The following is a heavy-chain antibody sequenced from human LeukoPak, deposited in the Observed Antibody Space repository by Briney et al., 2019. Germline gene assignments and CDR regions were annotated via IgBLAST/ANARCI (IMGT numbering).Heavy chain of an antibody. Sequence: PGRSLRLSCAASGFTFDDYAMHWVRQAPGKGLEWVSGISWNSGSIGYADSVKGRFTISRDNAKNSLYLQMNSLRAEDTALYYCANSLGGAGRPAWGQGTLVTVSS. V-gene: IGHV3-9*01. J-gene: IGHJ5*02. CDR1: GFTFDDYA. D-gene: IGHD3-16*01. CDR2: ISWNSGSI. CDR3: ANSLGGAGRPA.